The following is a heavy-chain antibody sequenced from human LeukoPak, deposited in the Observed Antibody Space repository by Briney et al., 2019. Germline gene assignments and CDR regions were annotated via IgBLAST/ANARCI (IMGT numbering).Heavy chain of an antibody. CDR2: TNPGGNT. Sequence: SETLSLTCAVYGGSFSSYYWSWIRQPPGKGLEWIGGTNPGGNTNYNPSLKSRVTISVDTSKNQFSLKLTSVTAADTAVYYCARADGAQTFPFDYWSLGTLVTVSS. D-gene: IGHD4/OR15-4a*01. V-gene: IGHV4-34*01. CDR1: GGSFSSYY. CDR3: ARADGAQTFPFDY. J-gene: IGHJ4*02.